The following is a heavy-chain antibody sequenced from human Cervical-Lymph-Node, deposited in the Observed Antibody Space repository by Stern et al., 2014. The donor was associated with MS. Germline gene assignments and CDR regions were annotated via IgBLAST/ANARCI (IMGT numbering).Heavy chain of an antibody. D-gene: IGHD1-1*01. CDR2: IKPNNGGT. J-gene: IGHJ6*02. V-gene: IGHV1-2*04. CDR1: GYTFTDYY. Sequence: QMQLVQSGAEVKNPGASVKVSCKASGYTFTDYYMQWMRQAPGQGLEWMGWIKPNNGGTKSAQKFQGWVSMTRDTSTSTAYMDLSRLRSEDTAIYYCARASTTANNYYDGVDVWGQGTTVTVTS. CDR3: ARASTTANNYYDGVDV.